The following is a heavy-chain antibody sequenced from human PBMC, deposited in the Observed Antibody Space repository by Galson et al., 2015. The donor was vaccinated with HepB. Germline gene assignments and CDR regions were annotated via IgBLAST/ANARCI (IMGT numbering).Heavy chain of an antibody. Sequence: SLRLSCAASGFTFSSYAMSWVRQAPGKGLEWVSAISGSGGSTYYADSVKGRFTISRDNSKNTLYLQMNSLRAEDTAVYYCAKPRGRFGELLYIAGDYFDYWGQGTLVTVSS. D-gene: IGHD3-10*01. CDR2: ISGSGGST. CDR3: AKPRGRFGELLYIAGDYFDY. J-gene: IGHJ4*02. CDR1: GFTFSSYA. V-gene: IGHV3-23*01.